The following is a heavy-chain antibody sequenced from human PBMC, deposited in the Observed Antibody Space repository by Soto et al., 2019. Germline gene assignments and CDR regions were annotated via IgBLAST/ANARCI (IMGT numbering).Heavy chain of an antibody. Sequence: GGSLRLSCAASGFTFSNYNMNWVRQAPGKGLEWVSSISSSSSCTYYADSVKGRFTISRDNAKNSLYLQMSSLRAEDTAVYYCARERDRMESGTACGDYWGQGTLVTVSS. CDR1: GFTFSNYN. J-gene: IGHJ4*02. CDR3: ARERDRMESGTACGDY. CDR2: ISSSSSCT. D-gene: IGHD6-25*01. V-gene: IGHV3-21*01.